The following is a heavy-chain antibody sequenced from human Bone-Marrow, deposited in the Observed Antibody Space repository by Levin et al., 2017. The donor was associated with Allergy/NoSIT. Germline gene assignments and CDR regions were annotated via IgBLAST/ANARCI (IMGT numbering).Heavy chain of an antibody. CDR3: SRDGRELSPPGGYYYYYMDV. V-gene: IGHV3-30-3*01. CDR2: ISYDGSKK. Sequence: RPGGSLRLSCAASGFIFSRNAVHWVRQAPGKGLEWVAVISYDGSKKYYTDSVNGRFTISRDNSRNTLSLQMNSLRAEDTAVYYCSRDGRELSPPGGYYYYYMDVWGKGTTVTVSS. CDR1: GFIFSRNA. D-gene: IGHD3-16*02. J-gene: IGHJ6*03.